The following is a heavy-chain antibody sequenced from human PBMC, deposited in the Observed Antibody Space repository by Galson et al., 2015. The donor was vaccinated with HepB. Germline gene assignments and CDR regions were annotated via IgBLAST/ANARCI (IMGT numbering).Heavy chain of an antibody. CDR3: ARDTYYYESHGYDS. J-gene: IGHJ4*02. Sequence: CAISGDSVSSNSAAWHWIRQSPSRGLEWLGRTYYRFKWYNDYAGSVQSRITINADTSKNQFSLQLNSVTPEDTAVYYCARDTYYYESHGYDSWGQGILVTVSS. D-gene: IGHD3-22*01. V-gene: IGHV6-1*01. CDR1: GDSVSSNSAA. CDR2: TYYRFKWYN.